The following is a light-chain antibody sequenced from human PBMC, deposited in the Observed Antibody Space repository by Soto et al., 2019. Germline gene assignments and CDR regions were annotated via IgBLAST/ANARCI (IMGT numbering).Light chain of an antibody. CDR1: QSVSSSY. CDR3: QQYGSSLIFT. CDR2: GAS. V-gene: IGKV3-20*01. Sequence: EIVLTQSPGTLSLSPGERATLSCRASQSVSSSYLAWYQQQPGQAPRLLIYGASSRATGIPDRFSGSGSCTDFTLTISRLEPEDFAVYYCQQYGSSLIFTFGPGTKVDIK. J-gene: IGKJ3*01.